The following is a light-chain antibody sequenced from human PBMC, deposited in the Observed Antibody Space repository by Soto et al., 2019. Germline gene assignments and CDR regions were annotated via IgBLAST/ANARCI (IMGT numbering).Light chain of an antibody. V-gene: IGLV2-14*01. CDR1: SSDVGGYNY. CDR2: DVS. J-gene: IGLJ2*01. CDR3: SSYTSSSTI. Sequence: QSVLTQPASVSGSPRQSITISCTGTSSDVGGYNYVSWYQQHPGKAPKLMIYDVSNRPSGVSNRFSGTKSGNTASLTISGLQAEDEADYYCSSYTSSSTICGGGTKATVL.